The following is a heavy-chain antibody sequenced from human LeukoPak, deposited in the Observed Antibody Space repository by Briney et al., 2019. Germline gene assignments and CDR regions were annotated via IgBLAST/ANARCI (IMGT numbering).Heavy chain of an antibody. CDR3: ARDLGVAAAESEGFDY. J-gene: IGHJ4*02. CDR2: ISYDGSNK. V-gene: IGHV3-30-3*01. D-gene: IGHD6-13*01. CDR1: GFTFSSYA. Sequence: GGSLRLSCAASGFTFSSYAMHWVRQAPGKGLEWVAVISYDGSNKYYADSVKGRFTISRDNSKNTLYLQMNSLRAEDTAVYYCARDLGVAAAESEGFDYWGQGTLVTVSS.